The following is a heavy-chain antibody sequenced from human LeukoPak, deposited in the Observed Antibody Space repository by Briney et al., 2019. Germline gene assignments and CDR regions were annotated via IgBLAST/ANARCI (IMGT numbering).Heavy chain of an antibody. D-gene: IGHD6-13*01. CDR3: ARELSSSWNEFDY. J-gene: IGHJ4*02. CDR2: IYTSGST. CDR1: GGSISSGGYY. V-gene: IGHV4-61*02. Sequence: PSQTLSLTCTVSGGSISSGGYYWSWIRQPAGKGLEWIGRIYTSGSTNYNPSLKSRVTMSVDTSKNQFSLKLCSVTAADTAVYYCARELSSSWNEFDYWGQGTLVTVSS.